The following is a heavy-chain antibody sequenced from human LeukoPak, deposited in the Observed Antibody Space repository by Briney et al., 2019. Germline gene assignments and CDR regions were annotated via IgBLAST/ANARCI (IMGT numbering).Heavy chain of an antibody. CDR3: AKDPKPYSSGWPTQIDY. CDR1: GFTFSSYG. J-gene: IGHJ4*02. D-gene: IGHD6-19*01. V-gene: IGHV3-30*18. Sequence: GGSLRLSCAASGFTFSSYGMHWVRQAPGKGLEWVAVISYDGSNKYYADSVKGRFTISRGNSKNTLYLQMNSLRAEDTAVYYCAKDPKPYSSGWPTQIDYWGQGILVTVSS. CDR2: ISYDGSNK.